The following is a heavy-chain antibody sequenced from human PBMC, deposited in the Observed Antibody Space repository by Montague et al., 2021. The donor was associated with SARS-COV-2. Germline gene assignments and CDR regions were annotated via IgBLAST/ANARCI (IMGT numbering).Heavy chain of an antibody. CDR1: GFTFSDYY. CDR3: ARGGSGYDSPLEY. CDR2: ISGSTYA. V-gene: IGHV3-11*06. Sequence: SLRLSCPASGFTFSDYYMFWIRQSPGKGLEYISYISGSTYANYADSVKGRFTISRDNTKDSLFLQMNSLRAEDTAVYYCARGGSGYDSPLEYWGQGALVTVSS. D-gene: IGHD6-25*01. J-gene: IGHJ4*02.